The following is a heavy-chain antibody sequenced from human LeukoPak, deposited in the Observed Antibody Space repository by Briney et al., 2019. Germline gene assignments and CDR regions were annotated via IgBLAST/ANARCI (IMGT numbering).Heavy chain of an antibody. J-gene: IGHJ6*02. Sequence: GGSLRLSCAASGFTSNYYWMSWVRQTPGKGLEWLANIKPDGSEKYYVDSVRGRFTISRDNAKSSVHLQMNGLRAEDTAIYYCARDGHYFAMDVWGQGTTVIVSS. CDR1: GFTSNYYW. CDR3: ARDGHYFAMDV. CDR2: IKPDGSEK. V-gene: IGHV3-7*03.